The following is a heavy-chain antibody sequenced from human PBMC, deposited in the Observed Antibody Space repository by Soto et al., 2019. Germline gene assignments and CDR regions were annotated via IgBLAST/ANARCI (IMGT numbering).Heavy chain of an antibody. CDR2: INTNSGGT. V-gene: IGHV1-2*02. J-gene: IGHJ4*02. CDR1: GYTFTGYY. Sequence: QVQLVQSGAEVKKPGASVKVSCKASGYTFTGYYIHWVRQAPGQGLEWMGWINTNSGGTNYAQKFQGRVNMTRDTSISTAYMELSRLTSDDTAVYYCARTQTNDYWCQGTLVTVSS. CDR3: ARTQTNDY.